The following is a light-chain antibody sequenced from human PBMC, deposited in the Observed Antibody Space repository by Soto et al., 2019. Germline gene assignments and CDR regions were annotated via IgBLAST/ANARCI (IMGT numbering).Light chain of an antibody. CDR3: QQYNDWPLT. CDR1: QSVSSN. CDR2: AAS. V-gene: IGKV3-15*01. J-gene: IGKJ4*01. Sequence: EIVMTQSPATLSVFPGERVTLSCRASQSVSSNLAWYQQKPGQAPRLLIYAASTRATGIPARFSGGGSGTEFIRTISSLQSEEFAVYFCQQYNDWPLTFGGGTKVEIK.